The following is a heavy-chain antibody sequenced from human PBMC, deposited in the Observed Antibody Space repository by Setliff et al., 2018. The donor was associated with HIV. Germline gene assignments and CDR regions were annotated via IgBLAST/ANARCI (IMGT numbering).Heavy chain of an antibody. CDR3: ARGAGSYGSDY. CDR2: IWTSGST. D-gene: IGHD5-18*01. V-gene: IGHV4-4*07. J-gene: IGHJ4*02. Sequence: SETLSLTCKVSGDSISSYYWSWIRQPAGKGLEWIGRIWTSGSTNYNPSLKSRVTISVDTSKNQFSLKLSSVTAADTAVYYCARGAGSYGSDYWGQGTLVTVSS. CDR1: GDSISSYY.